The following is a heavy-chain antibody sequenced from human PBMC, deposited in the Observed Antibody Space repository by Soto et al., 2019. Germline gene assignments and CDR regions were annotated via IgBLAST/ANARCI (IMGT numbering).Heavy chain of an antibody. CDR1: GFTFSSYS. D-gene: IGHD3-10*01. V-gene: IGHV3-21*01. Sequence: EVQLVESGGGLVKPGGSLRLSCAASGFTFSSYSMNWVRQAPGKGLEWVSSISSSSSYIYYADSVKGRFTISRDNAKNSLYLQMNSLRAEDTAVYYCARGIYGSGSYIYFDYWGQGTLVTVSS. CDR2: ISSSSSYI. CDR3: ARGIYGSGSYIYFDY. J-gene: IGHJ4*02.